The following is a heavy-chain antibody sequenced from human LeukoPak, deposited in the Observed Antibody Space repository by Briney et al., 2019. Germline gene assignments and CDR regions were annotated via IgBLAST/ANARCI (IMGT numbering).Heavy chain of an antibody. CDR2: IYTSGST. CDR3: ASHYSGSPGSRPDY. Sequence: SETLSLTCTVSGGSISSYYRSWIRQPPGKGLEWIGRIYTSGSTNYNPSLKSRVTISVDTSKNQFSLKLSSVTAADTAVYYCASHYSGSPGSRPDYWGQGTLVTVSS. V-gene: IGHV4-4*08. CDR1: GGSISSYY. J-gene: IGHJ4*02. D-gene: IGHD1-26*01.